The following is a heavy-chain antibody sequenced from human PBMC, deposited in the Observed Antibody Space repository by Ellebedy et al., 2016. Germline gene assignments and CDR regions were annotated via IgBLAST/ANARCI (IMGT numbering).Heavy chain of an antibody. Sequence: ASVKVSXXASGYTFTGYYMHWVRQAPGQGLEWMGWINPNSGGTNYAQKFQGRVTMTRDTSISTAYMELRSLRSDDTAVYYCARDTGDEEDYWGQGTLVTVSS. CDR1: GYTFTGYY. CDR3: ARDTGDEEDY. CDR2: INPNSGGT. J-gene: IGHJ4*02. V-gene: IGHV1-2*02. D-gene: IGHD3-10*01.